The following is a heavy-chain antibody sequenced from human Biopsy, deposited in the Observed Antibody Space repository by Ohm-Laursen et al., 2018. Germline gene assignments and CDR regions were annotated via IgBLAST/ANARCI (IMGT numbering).Heavy chain of an antibody. CDR2: VSYTGCT. D-gene: IGHD3-22*01. Sequence: GTLSLTCPVSGDSISSYYWSWIRQPPGKGLEWIGYVSYTGCTDYNPSLQSRVTISVDTSKNHFSLRLRSVTPADTTMYYCARDRGFYSDRTVPGYFDLWGRGTLVTVSS. J-gene: IGHJ2*01. V-gene: IGHV4-59*01. CDR1: GDSISSYY. CDR3: ARDRGFYSDRTVPGYFDL.